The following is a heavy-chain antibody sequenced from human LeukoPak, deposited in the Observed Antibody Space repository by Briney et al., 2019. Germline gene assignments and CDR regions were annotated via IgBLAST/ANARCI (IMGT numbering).Heavy chain of an antibody. Sequence: SETLSLTCTVSGGSISSYYWSWIRQPPGKGLEWIGYIYYSRSTNYNPSLKSRVTISVDTSKNQFSLKLSSVTAADTAVYYCARLVPRAYIAVAGTGWFDPWGQGTLVTVSS. J-gene: IGHJ5*02. V-gene: IGHV4-59*08. D-gene: IGHD6-19*01. CDR3: ARLVPRAYIAVAGTGWFDP. CDR1: GGSISSYY. CDR2: IYYSRST.